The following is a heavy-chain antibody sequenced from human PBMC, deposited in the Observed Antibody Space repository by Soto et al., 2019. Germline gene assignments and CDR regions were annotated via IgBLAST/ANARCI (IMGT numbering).Heavy chain of an antibody. CDR1: GDSVSSNSAA. CDR3: ARDTGTDSDRLYYYGMDV. J-gene: IGHJ6*02. V-gene: IGHV6-1*01. D-gene: IGHD1-1*01. Sequence: PSQTLSLTCAISGDSVSSNSAAWNWIRQSPSRGLEWLGRTYYRSKWYNDYAVSVKSRITINPDTSKNQFSLQLNSVTPEDTAVYYCARDTGTDSDRLYYYGMDVWGQGTTVTVSS. CDR2: TYYRSKWYN.